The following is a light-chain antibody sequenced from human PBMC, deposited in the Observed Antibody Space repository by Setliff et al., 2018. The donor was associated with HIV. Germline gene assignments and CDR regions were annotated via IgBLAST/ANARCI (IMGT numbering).Light chain of an antibody. CDR2: EVS. V-gene: IGLV2-14*01. Sequence: ALTQPASVSGSPGQSITISCTGTSNDIGGYNYVSWYQQHPGKAPKLMIYEVSNRPSGISNRFYGSKSGSTASLTISGLQAEDEADYYCSAYTGSSTLIFGGGTKVTVL. CDR3: SAYTGSSTLI. CDR1: SNDIGGYNY. J-gene: IGLJ2*01.